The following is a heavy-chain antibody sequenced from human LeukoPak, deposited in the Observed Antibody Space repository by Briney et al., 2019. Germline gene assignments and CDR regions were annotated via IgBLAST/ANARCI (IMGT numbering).Heavy chain of an antibody. J-gene: IGHJ4*02. CDR1: GFTFSNYW. D-gene: IGHD1-26*01. Sequence: GGSLRLSCAASGFTFSNYWMSWVRQAPGKGLECVANIKQDGTEKSYVDSVKGPFINSRNNGKNSLYLQMDSLRAEDTAVYFCTRASRGTYGGDYWGQGTLVTVSS. CDR3: TRASRGTYGGDY. V-gene: IGHV3-7*04. CDR2: IKQDGTEK.